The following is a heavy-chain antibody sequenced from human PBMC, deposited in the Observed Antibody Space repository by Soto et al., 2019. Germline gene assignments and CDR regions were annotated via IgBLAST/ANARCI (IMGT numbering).Heavy chain of an antibody. V-gene: IGHV3-11*05. CDR1: GFTFSDYY. CDR2: ISSSSSYT. CDR3: ARDHHRYSGYDYVDY. Sequence: SLRLSCAASGFTFSDYYMSWIRQAPGKGLEWVSYISSSSSYTNYADSVKGRFTISRDNAKNSLYLQMNSLRAEDTAVYYCARDHHRYSGYDYVDYWSQGTLVTVSS. D-gene: IGHD5-12*01. J-gene: IGHJ4*02.